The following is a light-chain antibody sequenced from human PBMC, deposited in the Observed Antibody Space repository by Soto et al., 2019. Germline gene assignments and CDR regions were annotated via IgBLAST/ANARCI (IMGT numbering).Light chain of an antibody. CDR3: SSYTSGSTLYV. V-gene: IGLV2-14*01. J-gene: IGLJ1*01. Sequence: QSALTQPASVSGSPGQSITISCTGTSSDVGGYNDVSWYQQHPGKAPKLMIYDVSNRPSGVSNRFSGSKSGNTASLTISGLQAEDEADYYCSSYTSGSTLYVFGTGTKLTVL. CDR1: SSDVGGYND. CDR2: DVS.